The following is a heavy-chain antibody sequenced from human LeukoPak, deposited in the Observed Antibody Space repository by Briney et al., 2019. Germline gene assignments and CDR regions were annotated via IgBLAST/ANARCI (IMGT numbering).Heavy chain of an antibody. V-gene: IGHV1-8*01. Sequence: GASVKVSCKASGYTFTSYDINWVRQATGQGLEWMGWMNPNSGNTGYAQKFQGRVTMTRNTSISTAYMELSSLRSEDTAVYYCARGLLYSTYCDYVWGSYRSPFFDYWGQGTLVTVSS. CDR3: ARGLLYSTYCDYVWGSYRSPFFDY. D-gene: IGHD3-16*02. J-gene: IGHJ4*02. CDR1: GYTFTSYD. CDR2: MNPNSGNT.